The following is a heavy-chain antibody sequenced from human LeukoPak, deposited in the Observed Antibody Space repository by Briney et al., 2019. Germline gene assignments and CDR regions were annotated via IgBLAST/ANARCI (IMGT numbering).Heavy chain of an antibody. D-gene: IGHD6-25*01. J-gene: IGHJ4*02. V-gene: IGHV4-4*02. Sequence: PSETLSLTCDVSGGSVTSTNWWTWFRHPPGKGLEWSGEVHLDGRTNYNPSLKSRLVMSADLPENHISLKLTSVTAADTAVYYCAREGGFYRPLDYSGQGTLVTVSS. CDR3: AREGGFYRPLDY. CDR1: GGSVTSTNW. CDR2: VHLDGRT.